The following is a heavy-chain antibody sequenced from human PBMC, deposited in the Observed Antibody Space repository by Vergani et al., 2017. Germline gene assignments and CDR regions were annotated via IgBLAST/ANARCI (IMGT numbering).Heavy chain of an antibody. V-gene: IGHV1-3*01. D-gene: IGHD1-26*01. CDR1: GYTFTSYA. CDR2: INAGNGNT. CDR3: AGVLSQCGSYPGLPGGLDYYYYGMDV. Sequence: QVQLVQSGAEGKKPGASVTVSCKASGYTFTSYAMHWVRQAPGQRLEWMVWINAGNGNTKYSQKFQGRVTITRDTSASTAYMELRSLRSEDTAVYYCAGVLSQCGSYPGLPGGLDYYYYGMDVWGQGTTVTVSS. J-gene: IGHJ6*02.